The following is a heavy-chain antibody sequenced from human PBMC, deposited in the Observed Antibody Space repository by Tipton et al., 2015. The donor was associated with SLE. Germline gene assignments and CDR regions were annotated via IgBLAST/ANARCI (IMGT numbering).Heavy chain of an antibody. J-gene: IGHJ4*02. CDR3: ARGGAWGQDY. D-gene: IGHD7-27*01. CDR1: GGSISSYY. CDR2: IYYSGST. V-gene: IGHV4-59*01. Sequence: LRLSCTVSGGSISSYYWSWIRQPPGKGLEWIGYIYYSGSTNYNPSLKSRVTISVDTSKNQFSLKLSSVTAADTAVYYCARGGAWGQDYWGQGTLVTVSS.